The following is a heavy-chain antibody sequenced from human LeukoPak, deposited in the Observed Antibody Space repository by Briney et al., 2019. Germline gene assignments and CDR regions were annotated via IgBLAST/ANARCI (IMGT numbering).Heavy chain of an antibody. CDR1: GYTFTGYY. J-gene: IGHJ4*02. V-gene: IGHV1-2*03. CDR3: AGDMSDSGYDQNDY. Sequence: LVASVKVSCKASGYTFTGYYMHWVRQAPGQGLEWMGWINPNSGGTNYAQKFQGRVTMTRDTSISTAYMELSRLRSDDTAVYYCAGDMSDSGYDQNDYWGQGTLVTVSS. D-gene: IGHD5-12*01. CDR2: INPNSGGT.